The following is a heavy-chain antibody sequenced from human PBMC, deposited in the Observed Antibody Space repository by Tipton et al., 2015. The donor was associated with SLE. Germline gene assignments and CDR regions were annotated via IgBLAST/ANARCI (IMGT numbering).Heavy chain of an antibody. CDR2: IYYSGST. V-gene: IGHV4-59*12. CDR3: ARGGYIGVVTYYYYMDV. Sequence: LRLSCTVSGGSISSYYWSWIRQPPGKGLEWIGYIYYSGSTNYNPSLKSRVTISVDTSKNQFSLKLSSVTAADTAVYYCARGGYIGVVTYYYYMDVWGKGTTVTVSS. CDR1: GGSISSYY. D-gene: IGHD3-3*01. J-gene: IGHJ6*03.